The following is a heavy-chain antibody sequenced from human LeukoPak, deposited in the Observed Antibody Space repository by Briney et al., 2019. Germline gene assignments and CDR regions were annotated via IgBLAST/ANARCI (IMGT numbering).Heavy chain of an antibody. V-gene: IGHV3-7*01. D-gene: IGHD5-18*01. CDR1: GFTFSSYW. CDR2: IKQDGSEK. CDR3: ARVRDTAMVSYFDY. Sequence: GGSLRLSCAASGFTFSSYWMSWVRQAPGKGLEWVANIKQDGSEKYYVDSVKGRFTISRDNAKNSLYLQLNSLRAEDTAVYYCARVRDTAMVSYFDYWGQGTLVTVSS. J-gene: IGHJ4*02.